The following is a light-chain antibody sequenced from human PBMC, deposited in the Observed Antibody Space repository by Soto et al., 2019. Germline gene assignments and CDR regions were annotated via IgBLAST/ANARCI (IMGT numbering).Light chain of an antibody. CDR1: QSVSSSY. CDR2: GAS. CDR3: QQYGSSPCT. J-gene: IGKJ2*02. V-gene: IGKV3-20*01. Sequence: EIVLTQSPGTLSLSPGERATLSCRASQSVSSSYLACYQQKPGQAPRLIIYGASSRATGIPDRFSGSGSVTDFTLTISRLEPEDFAVYYCQQYGSSPCTFGQGTKLEIK.